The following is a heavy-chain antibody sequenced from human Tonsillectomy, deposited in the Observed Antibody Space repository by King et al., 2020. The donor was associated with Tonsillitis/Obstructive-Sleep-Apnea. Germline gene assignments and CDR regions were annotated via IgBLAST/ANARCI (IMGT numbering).Heavy chain of an antibody. J-gene: IGHJ4*02. CDR1: GYTITSYG. V-gene: IGHV1-18*01. CDR2: ISGYNGNT. Sequence: QLVQSGAEVKKPGASVKVSCKASGYTITSYGISWVRQAPGQGLEWMGWISGYNGNTKYAQKFQGRVTMTTDTSTSIAYMELRSLTSDDTAVYYCARSVGPAAFDYWGQGTLVTVSS. CDR3: ARSVGPAAFDY. D-gene: IGHD2-2*01.